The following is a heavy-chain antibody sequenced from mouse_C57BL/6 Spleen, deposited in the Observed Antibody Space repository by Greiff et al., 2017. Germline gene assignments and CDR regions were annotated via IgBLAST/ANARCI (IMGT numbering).Heavy chain of an antibody. CDR1: GFSLTSYG. CDR3: AKWLTGTGFAY. V-gene: IGHV2-3*01. D-gene: IGHD4-1*01. J-gene: IGHJ3*01. Sequence: VLLVESGPGLVAPSQSLSITCTASGFSLTSYGVSWVRQPPGKGLEWLGAIWGDGSTNYHSALISRLCISKDNSKSQAFLKLNSLQTDDTATYCCAKWLTGTGFAYWGQGTLVTVSA. CDR2: IWGDGST.